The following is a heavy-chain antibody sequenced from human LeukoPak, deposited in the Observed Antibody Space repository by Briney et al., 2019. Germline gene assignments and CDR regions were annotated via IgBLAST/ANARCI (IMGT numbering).Heavy chain of an antibody. CDR2: INSDGSGT. J-gene: IGHJ4*02. CDR1: GLTISNYW. D-gene: IGHD4-23*01. Sequence: GGSLRLSCAASGLTISNYWMHWVRQAPGKGLVWDARINSDGSGTTYADSVKGRFTISRDNAKNTLYLQMNSLRDEDTAVYYCAKGGTTVVDYWGQGTLVTVSS. V-gene: IGHV3-74*01. CDR3: AKGGTTVVDY.